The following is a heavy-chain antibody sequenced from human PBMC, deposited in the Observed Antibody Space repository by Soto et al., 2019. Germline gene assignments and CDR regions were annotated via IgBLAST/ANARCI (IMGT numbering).Heavy chain of an antibody. CDR1: GFTFSSYG. CDR2: IWYDGSNK. J-gene: IGHJ3*02. D-gene: IGHD6-13*01. V-gene: IGHV3-33*01. Sequence: GGSLRLSCAASGFTFSSYGMHWVRQAPGKGLEWVAVIWYDGSNKYYADSVKGRFTISRDNSKNTLYLQMNSLRAEDTAVYYCATRQPWYSSRKSYAFDIWGQGTMVTVSS. CDR3: ATRQPWYSSRKSYAFDI.